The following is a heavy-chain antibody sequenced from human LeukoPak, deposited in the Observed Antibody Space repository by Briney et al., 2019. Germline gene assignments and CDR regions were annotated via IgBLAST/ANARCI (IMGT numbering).Heavy chain of an antibody. CDR2: ISWNSGSI. J-gene: IGHJ4*02. Sequence: PGGSLRLSCAASGFTFDDYAMHWVRQAPGKGLEWVSGISWNSGSIGYADSVKGRFTISRDNAKNSLYLQMNSLRAEDTAVYYCARVSAVMVRGVIPFSPGDDYWGQGTLVTVSS. V-gene: IGHV3-9*01. CDR1: GFTFDDYA. CDR3: ARVSAVMVRGVIPFSPGDDY. D-gene: IGHD3-10*01.